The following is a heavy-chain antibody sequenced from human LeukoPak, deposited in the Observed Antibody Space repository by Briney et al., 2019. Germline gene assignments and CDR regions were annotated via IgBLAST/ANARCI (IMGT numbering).Heavy chain of an antibody. CDR1: GFTVSSNY. CDR3: ARAQSAGLDV. V-gene: IGHV3-7*01. J-gene: IGHJ6*04. Sequence: GGSLRLSCAASGFTVSSNYMSWVRQAPGKGLEWLANIKEDGSEKKYEGSVKGRFTISRDNAKNSMYLRMYSLRVEDTAVYYCARAQSAGLDVWGRGTTVTVSS. D-gene: IGHD1-14*01. CDR2: IKEDGSEK.